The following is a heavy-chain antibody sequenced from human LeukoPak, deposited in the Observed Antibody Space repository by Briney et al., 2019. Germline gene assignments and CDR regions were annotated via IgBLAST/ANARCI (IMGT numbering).Heavy chain of an antibody. J-gene: IGHJ4*02. CDR3: ARGAGIAARPGLDY. D-gene: IGHD6-6*01. V-gene: IGHV4-59*01. CDR1: GGSISSYY. Sequence: SETLSLTCTVSGGSISSYYWSWIRQPPGKGLACIGYIYYSGSTNYNPSLKSRVTISVDTSKNQFSLKLSSVTAADTAVYYCARGAGIAARPGLDYWGQGTLVTVSS. CDR2: IYYSGST.